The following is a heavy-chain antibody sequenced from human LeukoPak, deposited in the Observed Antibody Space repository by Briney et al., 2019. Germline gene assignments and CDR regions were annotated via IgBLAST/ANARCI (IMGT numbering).Heavy chain of an antibody. CDR3: AKDEYYYDSSGWGYFDY. Sequence: AGGSLRLSCAASGFTFSSYGMHWVRQAPGKGLEWVAFIRYDGSNKYYADSVKGRFTISRDNSKNTLYLQMNSLRAKDTAVYYCAKDEYYYDSSGWGYFDYWGQGTLVTVSS. D-gene: IGHD3-22*01. CDR2: IRYDGSNK. J-gene: IGHJ4*02. CDR1: GFTFSSYG. V-gene: IGHV3-30*02.